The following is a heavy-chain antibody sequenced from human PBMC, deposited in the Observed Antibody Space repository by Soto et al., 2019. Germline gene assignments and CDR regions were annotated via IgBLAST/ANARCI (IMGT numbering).Heavy chain of an antibody. J-gene: IGHJ6*02. V-gene: IGHV4-59*01. CDR1: GGSISSYY. CDR2: IYYSGST. Sequence: PSGTLSLTCAVSGGSISSYYWSWIRQPPGKGLEWIGYIYYSGSTNYNPSLKSRVTISVDTSKNQFSLKLSSVTAADTAVYYCARGQPSWLXPASSGWTDYYYYGMDVWGQGTTVTVSS. CDR3: ARGQPSWLXPASSGWTDYYYYGMDV. D-gene: IGHD6-19*01.